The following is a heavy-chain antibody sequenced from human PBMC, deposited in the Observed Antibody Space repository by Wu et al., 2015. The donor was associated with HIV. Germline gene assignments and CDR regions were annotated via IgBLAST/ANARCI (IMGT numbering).Heavy chain of an antibody. J-gene: IGHJ4*02. CDR2: ISPYNDNT. CDR1: GFLFTMYG. V-gene: IGHV1-18*01. Sequence: QVQLVQSGADVKKPGTSVKVSCKTSGFLFTMYGISWVRQAPGQGLEWMGWISPYNDNTNYAQKFQDRVTMTSDTSTSTAYMELSSLRSEDTAVYYCARDPYSSSWGKFDYWGQGTLVTVSS. CDR3: ARDPYSSSWGKFDY. D-gene: IGHD6-13*01.